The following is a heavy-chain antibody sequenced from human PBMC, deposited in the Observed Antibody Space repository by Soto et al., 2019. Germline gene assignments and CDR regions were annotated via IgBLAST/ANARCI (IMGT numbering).Heavy chain of an antibody. V-gene: IGHV3-30*18. CDR2: ISYDGSNK. Sequence: QVQLVESGGGVVQPGRSLRLSCAASGFTFSSYGMHWVRQAPGKGLEWVAVISYDGSNKYYADSVKGRFTISRDNSKNTLYLQMNSLRAEDTAVYHCAKAKLASEYYYYYYGMDVWGQGTTVTVSS. D-gene: IGHD1-7*01. J-gene: IGHJ6*02. CDR3: AKAKLASEYYYYYYGMDV. CDR1: GFTFSSYG.